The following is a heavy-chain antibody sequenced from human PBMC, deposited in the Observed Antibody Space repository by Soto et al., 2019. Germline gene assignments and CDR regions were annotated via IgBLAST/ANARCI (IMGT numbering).Heavy chain of an antibody. J-gene: IGHJ4*02. CDR3: AGELDIHHGLGY. D-gene: IGHD6-19*01. V-gene: IGHV6-1*01. Sequence: SQTLSLSFAISWGSVSSNTSTWNCVRQSPSRGLEWLGRTYYRSNWNFDYALSVKSRITINPDTSKNQFSLQLNSLTPEDTAVYYCAGELDIHHGLGYWGPGTSVTVS. CDR1: WGSVSSNTST. CDR2: TYYRSNWNF.